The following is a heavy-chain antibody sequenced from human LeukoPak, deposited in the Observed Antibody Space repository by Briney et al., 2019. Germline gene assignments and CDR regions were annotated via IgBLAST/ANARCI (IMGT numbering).Heavy chain of an antibody. Sequence: GGSLRLSCAASGFTFTNFAMSWVRQAPGKGLEWVSGISGNGGRTYYADSVKGRFTISRDQSKNTLSPHMSSLRAEDTAIYFCGKDPNGDYVGGFDMRGQGTMVTVSS. CDR2: ISGNGGRT. CDR1: GFTFTNFA. CDR3: GKDPNGDYVGGFDM. D-gene: IGHD3-16*01. J-gene: IGHJ3*02. V-gene: IGHV3-23*01.